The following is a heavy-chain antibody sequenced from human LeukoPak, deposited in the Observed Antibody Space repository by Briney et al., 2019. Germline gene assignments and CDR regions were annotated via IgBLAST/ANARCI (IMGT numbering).Heavy chain of an antibody. CDR2: ISAYNGNT. CDR3: ARAGTTSSSTPDY. V-gene: IGHV1-18*01. Sequence: ASVKVSCKASGYTFSTYGITWVRQAPGQGFEWMGWISAYNGNTNFAQKFQDRVSMATDTSTSTAYMGLRSLRYDDTAMYYCARAGTTSSSTPDYWGQGTLVTVSS. J-gene: IGHJ4*02. CDR1: GYTFSTYG. D-gene: IGHD6-6*01.